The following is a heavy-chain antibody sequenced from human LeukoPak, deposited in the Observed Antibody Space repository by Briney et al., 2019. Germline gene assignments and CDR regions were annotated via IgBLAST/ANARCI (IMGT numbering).Heavy chain of an antibody. Sequence: GSSVKVSCKASGGTFSSYTISWVRQAPGQGLEWMGRIIPILGIANYAQKFQGRVTITADKSTSTAYMELSSLRSEDTAVYYCARDIATVVHQDWGQGTLVTVSS. CDR2: IIPILGIA. V-gene: IGHV1-69*04. D-gene: IGHD2-15*01. CDR3: ARDIATVVHQD. CDR1: GGTFSSYT. J-gene: IGHJ4*02.